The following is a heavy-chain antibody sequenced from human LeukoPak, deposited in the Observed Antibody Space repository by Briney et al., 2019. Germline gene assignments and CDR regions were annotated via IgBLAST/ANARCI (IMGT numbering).Heavy chain of an antibody. J-gene: IGHJ5*02. Sequence: ASVKVSCKASGYTFTGYYMHWARQAPGQGLEWMGRINPNSGGTNYAQKFQGRVTMTRDTSISTAYMELSRLRSDDTAVYYCAREGYCSSTSCLPTWGQGTLVTVSS. V-gene: IGHV1-2*06. D-gene: IGHD2-2*01. CDR1: GYTFTGYY. CDR3: AREGYCSSTSCLPT. CDR2: INPNSGGT.